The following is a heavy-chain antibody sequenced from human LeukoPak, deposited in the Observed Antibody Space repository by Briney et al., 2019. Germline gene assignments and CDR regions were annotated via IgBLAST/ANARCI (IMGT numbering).Heavy chain of an antibody. J-gene: IGHJ3*02. CDR2: ISWDGGST. CDR1: GFTFDDYA. CDR3: TKGQLWASGRAFDI. D-gene: IGHD3-16*01. Sequence: GGSLRLSCAASGFTFDDYAMHWVRQAPGKGLEWVSLISWDGGSTYYADSVKGRFTTSRDNSKNTLYLQMNNLRPEDTAVYYCTKGQLWASGRAFDIWGQGTMVTVSS. V-gene: IGHV3-43D*03.